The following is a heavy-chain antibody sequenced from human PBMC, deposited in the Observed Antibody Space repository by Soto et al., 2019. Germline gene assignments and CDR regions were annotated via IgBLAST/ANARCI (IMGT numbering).Heavy chain of an antibody. D-gene: IGHD6-19*01. J-gene: IGHJ4*02. Sequence: LSCAASGFNFGVFGMHWVRQAPGKGLEWLSVLSYEGSEEYYADSVRGRFTISRDNSKNTLFLQMDSLRVDDTGVYYCALTRRSSLLEVAGPGFEYRGKGTLVTVSS. CDR2: LSYEGSEE. CDR1: GFNFGVFG. V-gene: IGHV3-30*03. CDR3: ALTRRSSLLEVAGPGFEY.